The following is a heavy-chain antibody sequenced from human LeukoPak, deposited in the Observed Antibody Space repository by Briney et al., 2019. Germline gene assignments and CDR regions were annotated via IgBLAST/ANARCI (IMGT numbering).Heavy chain of an antibody. V-gene: IGHV1-2*02. CDR2: INPNSGGT. CDR3: ARDRGRFGELFHWFDP. D-gene: IGHD3-10*01. CDR1: GYTFTGYY. J-gene: IGHJ5*02. Sequence: ASVKVSCKASGYTFTGYYMHWVRQAPGQGLEWMGWINPNSGGTNYAQKFQGRVTMTRDTSISTAYMELSRLRSDDTAVYYCARDRGRFGELFHWFDPWGQGTLVTVSS.